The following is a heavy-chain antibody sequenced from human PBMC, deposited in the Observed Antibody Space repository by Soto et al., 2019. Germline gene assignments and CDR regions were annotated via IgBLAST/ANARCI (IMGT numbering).Heavy chain of an antibody. D-gene: IGHD3-10*01. CDR1: GYTFTSYA. CDR3: ARGRGFYGSGIGRPMPYYYYYGMDV. Sequence: ASVKVSCKASGYTFTSYAMHWVRQAPGQRLEWMGWINAGNGNTKYSQKFQGRVTITRDTSASTAYMELSSLRSEDTAVYYCARGRGFYGSGIGRPMPYYYYYGMDVWGQGTTVTVSS. V-gene: IGHV1-3*01. CDR2: INAGNGNT. J-gene: IGHJ6*02.